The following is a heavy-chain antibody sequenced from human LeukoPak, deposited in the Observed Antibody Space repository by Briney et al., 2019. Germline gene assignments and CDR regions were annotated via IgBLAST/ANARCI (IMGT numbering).Heavy chain of an antibody. CDR3: ARHRSEGDTFDI. J-gene: IGHJ3*02. CDR1: GGSVSSNDYY. V-gene: IGHV4-39*01. Sequence: PSETLSLTCTVSGGSVSSNDYYWGWIRQPPGKGLGWIGSIYYTGSTYYTPSLKSGVTISIDTSKNLFSLNLSSVTAADTAVYYCARHRSEGDTFDIWGQGTMVTVSS. CDR2: IYYTGST.